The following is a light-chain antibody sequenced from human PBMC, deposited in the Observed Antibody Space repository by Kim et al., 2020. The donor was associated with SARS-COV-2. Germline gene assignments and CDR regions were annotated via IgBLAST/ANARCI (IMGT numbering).Light chain of an antibody. Sequence: PPGERATRSCRASQSVSSNLAWYQQKPGQAPRLLNYGASTRATGIPARFSGSGSGTEFTLTISSLQSEDFAVYYCQQYNNWPPLTFGGGTKVDIK. CDR2: GAS. J-gene: IGKJ4*01. V-gene: IGKV3-15*01. CDR1: QSVSSN. CDR3: QQYNNWPPLT.